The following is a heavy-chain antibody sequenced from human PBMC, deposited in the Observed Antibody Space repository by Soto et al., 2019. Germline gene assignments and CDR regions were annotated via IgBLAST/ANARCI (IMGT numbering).Heavy chain of an antibody. CDR3: AKGYSYGYHYFDY. D-gene: IGHD5-18*01. V-gene: IGHV3-23*01. CDR1: GFTFSSYA. Sequence: EVQLLESGRGLVQPGGSLRLSCAASGFTFSSYAMSWVRQAPGKGLEWVSAISGSGGSTYYADSVKGRFTISRDNSKNTLYLQMNSLRAEDTAVYYCAKGYSYGYHYFDYWCQGTLVTVSS. CDR2: ISGSGGST. J-gene: IGHJ4*02.